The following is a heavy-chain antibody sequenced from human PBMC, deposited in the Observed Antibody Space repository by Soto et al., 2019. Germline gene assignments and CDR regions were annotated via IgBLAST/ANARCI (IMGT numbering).Heavy chain of an antibody. CDR3: ARGQVVVVAATRYFDL. J-gene: IGHJ2*01. V-gene: IGHV3-21*01. Sequence: EVQLVESGGGLVKPGGSLRLSCAASGLTFSSYSMNWVRQAPGKGLEWVSSISSSSSYIYYADSVKGRFTISRDNAKNSLYLQMNSLRAEDTAVYYCARGQVVVVAATRYFDLWGRGTLVTVSS. CDR2: ISSSSSYI. CDR1: GLTFSSYS. D-gene: IGHD2-15*01.